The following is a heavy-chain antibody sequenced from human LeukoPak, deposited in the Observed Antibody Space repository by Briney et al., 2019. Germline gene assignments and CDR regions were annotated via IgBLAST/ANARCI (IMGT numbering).Heavy chain of an antibody. CDR2: IYYSGST. V-gene: IGHV4-59*08. J-gene: IGHJ4*02. CDR3: ARHDSGSGTYPLDY. D-gene: IGHD1-26*01. CDR1: GGSISSYY. Sequence: KPSETLSLTCTVSGGSISSYYWSWIRQPPGKGLEWIGYIYYSGSTNYNPSLKSRVTMSVDTSKNQFSLKLSSVIAADTAVYYCARHDSGSGTYPLDYWGQGTLVTVSS.